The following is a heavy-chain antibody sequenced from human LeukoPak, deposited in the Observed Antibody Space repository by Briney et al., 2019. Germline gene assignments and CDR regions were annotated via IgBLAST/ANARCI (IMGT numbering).Heavy chain of an antibody. CDR2: IYYSGST. J-gene: IGHJ5*02. D-gene: IGHD2-2*01. Sequence: SETLSLACIVSGGSISRYYWSWIRQPPGKGLEWIGHIYYSGSTNYIPSLKSRVTISVDTSKNQFSLKLSSVTAADTAVYYCARVRVCSSPSCFSPHPKNPVVGWFPPGGRETGVPFPS. V-gene: IGHV4-59*01. CDR3: ARVRVCSSPSCFSPHPKNPVVGWFPP. CDR1: GGSISRYY.